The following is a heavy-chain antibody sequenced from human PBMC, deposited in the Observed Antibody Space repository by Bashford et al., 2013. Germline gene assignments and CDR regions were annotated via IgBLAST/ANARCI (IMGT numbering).Heavy chain of an antibody. D-gene: IGHD3-10*01. CDR3: ARETRGTMVRGVIKKYWYFDL. Sequence: ASVKVSCKASGYTFTGYYMHWVRQAPGQGLEWMGWINPNSGGTNYAQKFQGRVTMTRDTSISTAYMELSRLRSDDTAVYYCARETRGTMVRGVIKKYWYFDLWGPWPPWSPSPQ. CDR2: INPNSGGT. CDR1: GYTFTGYY. V-gene: IGHV1-2*02. J-gene: IGHJ2*01.